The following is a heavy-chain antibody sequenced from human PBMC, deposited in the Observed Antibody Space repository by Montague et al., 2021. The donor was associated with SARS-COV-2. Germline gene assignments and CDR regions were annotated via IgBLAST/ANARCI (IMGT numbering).Heavy chain of an antibody. V-gene: IGHV3-74*01. J-gene: IGHJ4*02. CDR3: ARRGHNSGYDLFDFDY. CDR1: GFDFSNYW. Sequence: SLRLSCAASGFDFSNYWMNWVRQAPGEGLVWVSHINRDVSYTNHXESXHVRLTISRDNAKNTLHLQMNSLRVEDTAVYFCARRGHNSGYDLFDFDYWGQGTLVTVSS. D-gene: IGHD5-12*01. CDR2: INRDVSYT.